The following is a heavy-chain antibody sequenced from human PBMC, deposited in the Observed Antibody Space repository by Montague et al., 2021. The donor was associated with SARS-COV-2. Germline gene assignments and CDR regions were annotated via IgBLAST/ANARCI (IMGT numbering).Heavy chain of an antibody. CDR1: GDSISRYY. D-gene: IGHD3-3*01. CDR2: HYNSGST. Sequence: SETLSLTCTVSGDSISRYYWGWIRQPPGKGLEWMGYHYNSGSTNYSPTLKSRIAMSVDTSENQFSLKLSSVTAADTAVYYCARGPGVVIILAIYYYYGVDVWGQGTTVTVSS. CDR3: ARGPGVVIILAIYYYYGVDV. V-gene: IGHV4-59*12. J-gene: IGHJ6*02.